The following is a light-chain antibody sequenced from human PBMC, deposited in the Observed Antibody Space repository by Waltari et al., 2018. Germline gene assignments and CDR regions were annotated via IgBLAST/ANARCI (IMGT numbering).Light chain of an antibody. V-gene: IGLV2-14*01. Sequence: QSALTQPASVSGSPGQSITISCTGTTIYVGGSNYLSWCPQHPAKPPKLMIYEVSIRPSGVSNRCSVSQAGKTASLPISGLQAEDAADYYGSSYTRSSTLVVFGGGTKLTVL. CDR2: EVS. CDR1: TIYVGGSNY. J-gene: IGLJ2*01. CDR3: SSYTRSSTLVV.